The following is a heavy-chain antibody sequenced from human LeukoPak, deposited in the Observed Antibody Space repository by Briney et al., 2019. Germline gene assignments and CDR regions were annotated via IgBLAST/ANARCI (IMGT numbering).Heavy chain of an antibody. CDR2: ISAYNGNT. V-gene: IGHV1-18*01. Sequence: ASVKVSCKASGYTFTSYGISWVRQAPGQGVEWMGWISAYNGNTNYAQKLQGRVTMTSDTSTSTAYMELRSLRSDDTAVYYCAREENGNYYYGMDVWGQGTTVTVSS. J-gene: IGHJ6*02. CDR1: GYTFTSYG. CDR3: AREENGNYYYGMDV. D-gene: IGHD1-1*01.